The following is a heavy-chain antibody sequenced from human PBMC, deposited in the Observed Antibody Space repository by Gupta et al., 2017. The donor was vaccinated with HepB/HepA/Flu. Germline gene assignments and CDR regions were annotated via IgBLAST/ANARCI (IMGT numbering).Heavy chain of an antibody. CDR3: ARGTTPYCGGDCQLDY. D-gene: IGHD2-21*02. V-gene: IGHV3-21*01. J-gene: IGHJ4*02. CDR1: GFTFSSYS. Sequence: EVQLVESGGGLVKPGGSLRLSCAASGFTFSSYSMNWVRQAPGKGLEWVSSISSSSSYIYYADSVKGRFTISRDNAKNSLYLQMKSLRAEDTAVYYCARGTTPYCGGDCQLDYWGQGTLVTVSS. CDR2: ISSSSSYI.